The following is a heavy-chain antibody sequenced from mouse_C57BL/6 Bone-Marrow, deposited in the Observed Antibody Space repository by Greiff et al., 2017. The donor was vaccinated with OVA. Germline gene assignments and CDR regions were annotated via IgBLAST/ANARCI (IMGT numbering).Heavy chain of an antibody. CDR3: ARILYYGSTFAY. D-gene: IGHD1-1*01. CDR1: GFTFSSYA. Sequence: DVQLVESGGDLVKPGGSLKLSCAASGFTFSSYAMSWVRQTPEKRLEWVATISDGGSYTYYPDNVKGRFTISRDNAKNNLYLQMSHLKSEDTAMYYCARILYYGSTFAYWGQGTLVTVSA. J-gene: IGHJ3*01. V-gene: IGHV5-4*01. CDR2: ISDGGSYT.